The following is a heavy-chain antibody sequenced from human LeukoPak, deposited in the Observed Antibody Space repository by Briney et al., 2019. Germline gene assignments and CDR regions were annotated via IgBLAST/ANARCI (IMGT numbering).Heavy chain of an antibody. D-gene: IGHD5-18*01. CDR1: GFTFSDHY. Sequence: PGGSLRLSCAASGFTFSDHYMSWIRQAPGKGLEWVSYISSSSSNTNYADSVKGRFTTSRDNAKNSLSLQMNSLRAEDTAVYFCARSLSAYTPLAVDYWGQGTLVSVSS. CDR2: ISSSSSNT. J-gene: IGHJ4*02. CDR3: ARSLSAYTPLAVDY. V-gene: IGHV3-11*03.